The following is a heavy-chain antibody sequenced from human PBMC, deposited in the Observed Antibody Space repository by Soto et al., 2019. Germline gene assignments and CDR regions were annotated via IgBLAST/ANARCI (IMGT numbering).Heavy chain of an antibody. Sequence: QVQLVQSGAEVKKPGSSVKVSCKASGGTFSSYAISWVRQAPGQGLEWMGGIIPIFGTANYAQKFQGRVTMTADESTRKAYMERSSLRSEGTGVYYCANHCGGACGGVYWGQGTLVTVSS. D-gene: IGHD2-21*02. CDR1: GGTFSSYA. CDR2: IIPIFGTA. J-gene: IGHJ4*02. CDR3: ANHCGGACGGVY. V-gene: IGHV1-69*12.